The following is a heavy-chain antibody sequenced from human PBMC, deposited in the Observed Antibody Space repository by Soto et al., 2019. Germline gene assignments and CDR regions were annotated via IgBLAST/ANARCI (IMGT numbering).Heavy chain of an antibody. CDR2: ISSSSSYI. CDR3: ARDTNYYYGMDV. Sequence: PGGSLRLSCAASGFTFSSYSMNWVRQAPGKGLEWVSSISSSSSYIYYADSVKGRFTISRDNAKNSLYLQMNSLRAEDTAVYYCARDTNYYYGMDVWGQGTTVTVSS. V-gene: IGHV3-21*01. CDR1: GFTFSSYS. J-gene: IGHJ6*02.